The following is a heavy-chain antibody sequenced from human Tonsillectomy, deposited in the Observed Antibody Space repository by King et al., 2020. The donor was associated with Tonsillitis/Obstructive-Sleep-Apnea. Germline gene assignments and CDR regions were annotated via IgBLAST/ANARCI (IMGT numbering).Heavy chain of an antibody. CDR2: ISYDGSHK. J-gene: IGHJ3*02. Sequence: VQLVESGGGVVQPGRSLRLSCAASGFTFSRYGMHWVRQAPGKGLEWVAVISYDGSHKYYADSVKGRFTISRDNSKNTQYLQMNSLRAEDTAVYYCAKAVWGYCSSTSCYPAFDIWGQGTKVTVSS. V-gene: IGHV3-30*18. CDR1: GFTFSRYG. CDR3: AKAVWGYCSSTSCYPAFDI. D-gene: IGHD2-2*01.